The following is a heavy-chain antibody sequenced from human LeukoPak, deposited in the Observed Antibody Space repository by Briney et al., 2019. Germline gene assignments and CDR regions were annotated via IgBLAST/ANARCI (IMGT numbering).Heavy chain of an antibody. D-gene: IGHD1-26*01. Sequence: PGGSLRLSCAASGFTFSSYAMHWVRQAPGKGLEWVAVISYDGSNKYYADSVEGRFTISRDNSKNTLYLQMNSLRAEDTAVYYCARDSEGGSYTVVGWGQGTLVTVSS. CDR1: GFTFSSYA. V-gene: IGHV3-30-3*01. J-gene: IGHJ4*02. CDR2: ISYDGSNK. CDR3: ARDSEGGSYTVVG.